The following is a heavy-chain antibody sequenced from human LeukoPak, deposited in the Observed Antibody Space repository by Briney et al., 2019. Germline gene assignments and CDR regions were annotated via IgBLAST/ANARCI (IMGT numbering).Heavy chain of an antibody. V-gene: IGHV3-74*01. CDR1: GFTFSSHW. D-gene: IGHD4-23*01. CDR2: INSDGSIT. CDR3: AREQRIYGGSFFDY. J-gene: IGHJ4*02. Sequence: GGSLRLSCAASGFTFSSHWMHWVRQAPGKGLVWVSRINSDGSITSYADSVKGRFTISRDNAKNTLYLQMNSLRAEDTAVYYCAREQRIYGGSFFDYWGQGTLVTVSS.